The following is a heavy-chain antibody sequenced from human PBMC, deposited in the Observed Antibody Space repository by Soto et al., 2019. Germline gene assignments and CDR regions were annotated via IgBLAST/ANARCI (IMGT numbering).Heavy chain of an antibody. CDR2: FDPEDGET. Sequence: ASVKVSCKVSGYTLTELAMHWVRQAPGKGLEWMGGFDPEDGETIYAQKFQGRVTMTRDTSISTAYMELSRLRSDDTAVYYCARDKAKRQNYYYGMDVWGQGTTVTVSS. V-gene: IGHV1-24*01. CDR1: GYTLTELA. J-gene: IGHJ6*02. CDR3: ARDKAKRQNYYYGMDV.